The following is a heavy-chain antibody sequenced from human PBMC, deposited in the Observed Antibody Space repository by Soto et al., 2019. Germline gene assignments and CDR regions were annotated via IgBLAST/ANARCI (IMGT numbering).Heavy chain of an antibody. J-gene: IGHJ3*02. CDR2: IKSKTDGGTT. V-gene: IGHV3-15*01. CDR3: ATTSPLDYGILTGYAFDI. D-gene: IGHD3-9*01. CDR1: GFTFSNAW. Sequence: GGSLRLSCAASGFTFSNAWMSWVRQAPGKGLEWVGRIKSKTDGGTTDYAAPVKGRFTISRDDSKNTLYLQMNSLKTEDTAVYYCATTSPLDYGILTGYAFDIWGQGTMVTVSS.